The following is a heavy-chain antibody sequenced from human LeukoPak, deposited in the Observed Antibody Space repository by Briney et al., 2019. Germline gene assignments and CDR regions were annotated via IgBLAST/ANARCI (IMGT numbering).Heavy chain of an antibody. V-gene: IGHV1-18*01. J-gene: IGHJ4*02. Sequence: ASVKVSCKASGYTFTSYGISLVRRAPGQGLEWMGWISAYNGNTNYAQKLQGRVTMTTDTSTSTAYMELRSLRSDDTAVYYCARGCLHGDPCYNWGQGTLVTVSS. CDR1: GYTFTSYG. CDR3: ARGCLHGDPCYN. D-gene: IGHD2-2*02. CDR2: ISAYNGNT.